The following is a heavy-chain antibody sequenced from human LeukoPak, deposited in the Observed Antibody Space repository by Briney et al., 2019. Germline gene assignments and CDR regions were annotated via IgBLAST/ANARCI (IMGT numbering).Heavy chain of an antibody. J-gene: IGHJ4*02. CDR2: IYYSGST. Sequence: SETLSLTCTVSGGSISSYYWSWIRQPPGKGLEWIGYIYYSGSTNYNPSLKSRVTISVDTSKNQFSLKLSSVTAADTAVYYCARRGYGGYIFDWGQGTLVTVSS. D-gene: IGHD5-12*01. CDR3: ARRGYGGYIFD. V-gene: IGHV4-59*08. CDR1: GGSISSYY.